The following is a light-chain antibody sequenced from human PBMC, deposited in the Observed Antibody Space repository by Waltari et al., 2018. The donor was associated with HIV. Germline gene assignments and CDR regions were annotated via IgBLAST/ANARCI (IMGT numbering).Light chain of an antibody. CDR1: SSDVGSYNV. CDR2: EVT. CDR3: CSYAGRSTHV. V-gene: IGLV2-23*02. Sequence: QSALTQPASVSGSPGQPITISCTGTSSDVGSYNVVSWYQQHPGKAPKLMFYEVTKRPSGVSNRFSGSKSGNTASLTISGLQAEDEADYYCCSYAGRSTHVFGTGTKVTVL. J-gene: IGLJ1*01.